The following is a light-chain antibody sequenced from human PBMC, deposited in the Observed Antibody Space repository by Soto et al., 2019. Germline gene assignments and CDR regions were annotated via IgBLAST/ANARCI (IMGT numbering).Light chain of an antibody. CDR3: QQYGYSRDT. V-gene: IGKV3-20*01. CDR1: QSVTSNY. CDR2: GAS. Sequence: ETVLTQSPGTLSLSPGERATLSCRASQSVTSNYLAWFQQKPGQAPRLLIFGASSRATGVPDRFSGSGSGTDCTLTISRLEPEDFAVYYCQQYGYSRDTFGQGTKLEIK. J-gene: IGKJ2*01.